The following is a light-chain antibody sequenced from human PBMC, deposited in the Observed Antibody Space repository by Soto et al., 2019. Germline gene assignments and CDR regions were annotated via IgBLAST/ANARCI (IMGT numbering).Light chain of an antibody. V-gene: IGKV1-5*03. CDR2: KPS. J-gene: IGKJ3*01. Sequence: DIQMTQSPSTLSASVGDSVIITCRASQSISSWLAWYQQKPGRAPKLLIYKPSTLESGGPSKFSGSASGTEFTLPISSLQPDDFATYSCHRYNTYPAAFGPATKVDI. CDR1: QSISSW. CDR3: HRYNTYPAA.